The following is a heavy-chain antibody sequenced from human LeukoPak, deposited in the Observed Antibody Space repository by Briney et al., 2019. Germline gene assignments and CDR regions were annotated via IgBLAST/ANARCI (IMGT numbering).Heavy chain of an antibody. V-gene: IGHV3-43*01. CDR1: GFTFDDYT. CDR2: ISWDDGST. J-gene: IGHJ4*02. D-gene: IGHD2-21*01. Sequence: PGGSLRLSCAASGFTFDDYTMHWVRQPPGKGLEWVSLISWDDGSTFYADSVKGRFTISRDNSKNSLYLQMNSLRAEDTAVYYCARGVEIAWCWGQGTLVTVSS. CDR3: ARGVEIAWC.